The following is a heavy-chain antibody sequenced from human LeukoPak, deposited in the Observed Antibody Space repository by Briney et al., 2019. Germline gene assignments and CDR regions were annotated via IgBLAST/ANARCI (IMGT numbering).Heavy chain of an antibody. CDR2: FDPEDGET. J-gene: IGHJ4*02. CDR1: GYTLTELS. CDR3: ATFRGSYRYFDY. V-gene: IGHV1-24*01. D-gene: IGHD1-26*01. Sequence: ASVKVSCMVSGYTLTELSMHWVRQAPGKGLEWMGGFDPEDGETIYAQKFQGRVTMTEDTSTDTAYMELSSLRSEDTAVYYCATFRGSYRYFDYWGQGTLVTVSS.